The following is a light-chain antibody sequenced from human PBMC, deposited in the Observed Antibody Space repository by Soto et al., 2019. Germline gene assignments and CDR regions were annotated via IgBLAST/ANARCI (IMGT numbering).Light chain of an antibody. V-gene: IGLV2-14*01. Sequence: QAASVSGSPGQSITISCTGTDSDVGGYNYVSWYQQHPGKAPKLIIYEVSNRPSGVSTRFSGSKSGNTASLTISGLQAEDEADYYCSSYTTSSTPYVFGTGTKLTVL. J-gene: IGLJ1*01. CDR1: DSDVGGYNY. CDR2: EVS. CDR3: SSYTTSSTPYV.